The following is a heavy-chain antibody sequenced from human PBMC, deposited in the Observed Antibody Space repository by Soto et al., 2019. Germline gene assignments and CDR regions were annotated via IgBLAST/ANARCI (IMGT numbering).Heavy chain of an antibody. J-gene: IGHJ6*03. CDR1: GYSFTSDW. D-gene: IGHD3-3*01. V-gene: IGHV5-51*01. CDR3: ARHGPYDFWSGYPPYYYYYYMDV. Sequence: GESLKISCKGSGYSFTSDWIGWVRQMPGKGLEWMGIIYPGDSDTRYSPSFQGQVTISADKSISTAYLQWSSLKASDTAMYYCARHGPYDFWSGYPPYYYYYYMDVWGKGTTVTVSS. CDR2: IYPGDSDT.